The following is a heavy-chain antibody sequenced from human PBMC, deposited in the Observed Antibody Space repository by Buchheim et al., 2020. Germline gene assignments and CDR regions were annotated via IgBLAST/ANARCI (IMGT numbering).Heavy chain of an antibody. J-gene: IGHJ4*02. D-gene: IGHD3-22*01. CDR1: GYTFTSYY. CDR3: ARDQERGGINYYDSSGYLGY. Sequence: QVQLVQSGAEVKKPGASVKVSCKASGYTFTSYYMHWVRQAPGQGLEWMGIINPSGGSTSYAQKFQGRVTMTRDTSTSTVYMELSSLRSEDTAVYYCARDQERGGINYYDSSGYLGYWGQGTL. V-gene: IGHV1-46*01. CDR2: INPSGGST.